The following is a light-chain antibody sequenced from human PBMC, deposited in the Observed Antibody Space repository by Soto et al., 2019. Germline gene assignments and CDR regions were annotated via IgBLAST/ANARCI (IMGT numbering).Light chain of an antibody. J-gene: IGLJ2*01. CDR1: SSDVDTYKY. Sequence: QSALTQPASVSGSPGQSITISCTGTSSDVDTYKYVSWYQQHPAKAPKLMIYEVSHRPSGVSDRFSGSKSGNTASLTISGLQAEDEADYYCCSYAGSTTRVLFGGGTKLTVL. CDR2: EVS. V-gene: IGLV2-14*01. CDR3: CSYAGSTTRVL.